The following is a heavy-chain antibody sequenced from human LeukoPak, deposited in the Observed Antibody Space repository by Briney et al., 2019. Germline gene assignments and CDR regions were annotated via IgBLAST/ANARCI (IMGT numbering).Heavy chain of an antibody. V-gene: IGHV4-34*01. CDR2: INHSGST. CDR1: GGSFSGYY. CDR3: ARAFWSGSFDY. Sequence: SETLSLTCAVYGGSFSGYYWSWIRQPPGKGLEWIGEINHSGSTNYNPSLKSRVTISVDTSKNQFSLKLSSVIAADTAVYYCARAFWSGSFDYWGQGTLVTVSS. J-gene: IGHJ4*02. D-gene: IGHD3-3*01.